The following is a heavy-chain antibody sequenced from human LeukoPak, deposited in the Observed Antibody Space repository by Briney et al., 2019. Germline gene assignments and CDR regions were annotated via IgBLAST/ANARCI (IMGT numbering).Heavy chain of an antibody. CDR3: ARGHGDYVDFDY. J-gene: IGHJ4*02. D-gene: IGHD4-17*01. CDR2: INHSGST. Sequence: PSETLSLTCAVYGGSFSGYYWSWIRQPPGKGLEWIGEINHSGSTNYNPSLKSRVTISVDTSKNQFSLKLSSVTAADTAVYYCARGHGDYVDFDYWGQGTLVTVSS. CDR1: GGSFSGYY. V-gene: IGHV4-34*01.